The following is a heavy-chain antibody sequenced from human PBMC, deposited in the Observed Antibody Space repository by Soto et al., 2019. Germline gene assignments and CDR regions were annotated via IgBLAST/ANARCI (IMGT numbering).Heavy chain of an antibody. V-gene: IGHV3-9*01. CDR3: AKGGSAALIAPSGRDNWFDP. J-gene: IGHJ5*02. D-gene: IGHD6-13*01. Sequence: HLGGSLRLSCAASGFAFDDYVMHWVRQPPGRGLEWVSGITWNGGTIRYVDSVKGRFTISRDNAENSLYLQMNSLRPEDTAVYYCAKGGSAALIAPSGRDNWFDPWGQGTQVTVSS. CDR2: ITWNGGTI. CDR1: GFAFDDYV.